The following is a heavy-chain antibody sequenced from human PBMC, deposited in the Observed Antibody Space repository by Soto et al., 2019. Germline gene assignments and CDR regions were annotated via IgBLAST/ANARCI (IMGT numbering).Heavy chain of an antibody. CDR2: IWYDGSNK. CDR3: ARDGGYYDILTGPIGDV. V-gene: IGHV3-33*01. J-gene: IGHJ6*02. D-gene: IGHD3-9*01. Sequence: GGSLRLSCAASGFTFSSYGMHWVRQAPGKGLEWVAVIWYDGSNKYYADSVKGRFTISRDNSKNTLYLQMNSLRAEDTAVYYCARDGGYYDILTGPIGDVWGQGTTVTVSS. CDR1: GFTFSSYG.